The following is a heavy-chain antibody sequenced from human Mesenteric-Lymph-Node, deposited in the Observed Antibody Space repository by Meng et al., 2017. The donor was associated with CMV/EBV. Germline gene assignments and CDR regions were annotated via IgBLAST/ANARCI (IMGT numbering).Heavy chain of an antibody. J-gene: IGHJ4*02. CDR3: ARGPFGVALPYFDY. Sequence: SETLSLTCAVYGGSFSDYYWSWIRQPPGKGLEWIGEINHSGSTNYNPSLKSRVTISVDTSKNQFSLKLSSVTAADTAVYYCARGPFGVALPYFDYWGQGTLVTVSS. CDR1: GGSFSDYY. V-gene: IGHV4-34*01. D-gene: IGHD3-3*01. CDR2: INHSGST.